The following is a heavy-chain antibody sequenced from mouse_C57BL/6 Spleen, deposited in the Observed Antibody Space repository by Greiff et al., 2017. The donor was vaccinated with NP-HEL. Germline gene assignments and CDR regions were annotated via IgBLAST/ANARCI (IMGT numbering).Heavy chain of an antibody. CDR1: GFTFSSYA. CDR2: ISDGGSYT. CDR3: ARGGLGAWFAY. D-gene: IGHD4-1*01. J-gene: IGHJ3*01. V-gene: IGHV5-4*01. Sequence: DVHLVESGGGLVKPGGSLKLSCAASGFTFSSYAMSWVRQTPEKRLEWVATISDGGSYTYYPDNVKGRFTISRDNAKNNLYLQMSHLKSEDTAMYYCARGGLGAWFAYWGQGTLVTVSA.